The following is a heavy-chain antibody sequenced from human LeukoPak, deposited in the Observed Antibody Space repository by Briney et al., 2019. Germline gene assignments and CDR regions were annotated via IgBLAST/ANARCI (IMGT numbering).Heavy chain of an antibody. V-gene: IGHV1-2*02. D-gene: IGHD6-13*01. CDR3: AREESGEQQLVSVY. CDR1: GYTFTGYY. Sequence: ASVKVSCKASGYTFTGYYMHWVRQAPGQGLEWMGWINPNSGGTNYAQKFQGRVTMTRDTSISTAYMELSRLRSDDTAVYYCAREESGEQQLVSVYWGQGTLVTVSS. CDR2: INPNSGGT. J-gene: IGHJ4*02.